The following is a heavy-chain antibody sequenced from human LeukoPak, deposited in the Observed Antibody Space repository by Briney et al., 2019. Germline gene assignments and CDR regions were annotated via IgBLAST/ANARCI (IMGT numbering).Heavy chain of an antibody. D-gene: IGHD4-17*01. CDR2: ISSGGTT. CDR3: ARDRSYGDFAWGY. CDR1: GLTVSSNF. J-gene: IGHJ4*02. V-gene: IGHV3-53*04. Sequence: GGSLTLSCAASGLTVSSNFMTWVRQAPGKGLEWVSVISSGGTTYYADSVKGRFTISRHSSKNTVYLQMNGLRAEDTAVYYCARDRSYGDFAWGYWGQGTLVTVSS.